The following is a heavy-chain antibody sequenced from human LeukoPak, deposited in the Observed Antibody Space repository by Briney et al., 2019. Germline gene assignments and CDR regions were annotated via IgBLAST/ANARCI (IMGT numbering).Heavy chain of an antibody. D-gene: IGHD4-23*01. CDR3: ARNLGAVVTPGWAYDI. V-gene: IGHV4-34*09. J-gene: IGHJ3*02. CDR1: GGSFSGYY. CDR2: INDSGST. Sequence: SETLSLTCAVYGGSFSGYYWSWIRQPPGKGLEWIGEINDSGSTNYNPSLKTRVTMSLDTSRNQFSLKLYSVTAADTAVYYCARNLGAVVTPGWAYDIWGQGTMVTVSS.